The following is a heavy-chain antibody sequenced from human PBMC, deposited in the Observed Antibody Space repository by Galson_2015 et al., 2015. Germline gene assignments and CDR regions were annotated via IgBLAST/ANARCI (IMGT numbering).Heavy chain of an antibody. CDR1: GFTFSSYW. Sequence: SLRLSCAASGFTFSSYWMSWVRQAPGKGLEWVANIKQDGSEKYYVDSVKGRFTISRDNAKNSLYLQMNSLRAEDTAVYYCAKADGSGSYYPPSYFDYWCQGTLFTVSS. CDR3: AKADGSGSYYPPSYFDY. J-gene: IGHJ4*02. V-gene: IGHV3-7*01. D-gene: IGHD3-10*01. CDR2: IKQDGSEK.